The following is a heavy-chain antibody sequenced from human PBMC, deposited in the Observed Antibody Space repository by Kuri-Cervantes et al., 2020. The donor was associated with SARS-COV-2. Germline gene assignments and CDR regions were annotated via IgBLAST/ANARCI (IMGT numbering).Heavy chain of an antibody. Sequence: SETLSLTCAVSGYSISSGYCWGWIWQPPGKGLEWIGSIYHSGSTYYNPSLKSRVTISVDTSKNQFSLKLSSVTAADTAVYYCARALTGEVDDYWGQGTLVTVSS. V-gene: IGHV4-38-2*01. CDR2: IYHSGST. J-gene: IGHJ4*02. CDR3: ARALTGEVDDY. CDR1: GYSISSGYC. D-gene: IGHD3-10*01.